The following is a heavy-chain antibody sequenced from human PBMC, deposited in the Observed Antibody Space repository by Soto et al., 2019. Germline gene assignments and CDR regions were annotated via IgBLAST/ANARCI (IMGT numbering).Heavy chain of an antibody. Sequence: VQLVQSGAEVKKPGASVRVSCTASGYTFPNFALQWVRQAPRQSLEWMGYINVGNGNTKYAQKFQGRVTFTTDTATNTAYMELSGLKYEDTALYFCASTPRRPVQTPTWFDPWGQGTQVGVSS. CDR1: GYTFPNFA. CDR3: ASTPRRPVQTPTWFDP. V-gene: IGHV1-3*01. CDR2: INVGNGNT. J-gene: IGHJ5*02. D-gene: IGHD2-2*01.